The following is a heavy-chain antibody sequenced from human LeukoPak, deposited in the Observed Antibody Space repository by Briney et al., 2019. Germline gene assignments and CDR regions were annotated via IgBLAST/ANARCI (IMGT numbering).Heavy chain of an antibody. CDR3: AREGGFSSGHLNNWFDP. J-gene: IGHJ5*02. Sequence: SETLSLTCTVSGGSISSYYWSWIRQAPGKGLEWIGYIYYSGSTNYNPSLKSRVTISVDTSKNQFSLKLSSVTAADTAVYYCAREGGFSSGHLNNWFDPWGQGTLVTVSS. CDR2: IYYSGST. CDR1: GGSISSYY. D-gene: IGHD3-22*01. V-gene: IGHV4-59*01.